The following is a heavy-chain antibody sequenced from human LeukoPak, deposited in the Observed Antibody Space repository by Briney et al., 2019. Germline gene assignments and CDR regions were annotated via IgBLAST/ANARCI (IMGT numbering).Heavy chain of an antibody. Sequence: SETLSLTCSVSGSSISSGYYWGWVRQSPGKGLEWIGSFYHSGTTYYNPSLKSRVTISVDTSKKQFSLKLSSVTAADTAVYYCARVSSSWYQDWYFDLWGRGTVVTVSS. CDR2: FYHSGTT. CDR1: GSSISSGYY. D-gene: IGHD6-13*01. J-gene: IGHJ2*01. CDR3: ARVSSSWYQDWYFDL. V-gene: IGHV4-38-2*02.